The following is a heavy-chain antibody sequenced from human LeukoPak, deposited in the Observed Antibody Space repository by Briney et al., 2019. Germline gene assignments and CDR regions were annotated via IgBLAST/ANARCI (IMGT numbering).Heavy chain of an antibody. CDR2: ISSNSRFI. V-gene: IGHV3-21*06. D-gene: IGHD2-2*01. CDR1: GFTFSAYT. J-gene: IGHJ4*02. CDR3: ARDVRTDY. Sequence: GGSLRLSCAASGFTFSAYTMNWVRQAPGKGLEWVSSISSNSRFIYHADSVKGRFTISRDNAKNLLYLQMNSLRAEDTAVYYCARDVRTDYWGQGTLVTVSS.